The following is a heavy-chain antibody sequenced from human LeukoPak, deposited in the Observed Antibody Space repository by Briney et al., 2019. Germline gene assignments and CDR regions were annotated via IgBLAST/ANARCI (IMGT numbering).Heavy chain of an antibody. J-gene: IGHJ3*02. CDR2: INHSGST. CDR1: GGSFSGYY. Sequence: KPSETLSLTCAVYGGSFSGYYWSWIRQPPGKWLEWIGEINHSGSTNYNPSLKSRVTISVDTSKNQFSLKLSSVTAADTAVYYCASSIVVVVADAFDIWGQGTMVTVSS. CDR3: ASSIVVVVADAFDI. D-gene: IGHD2-15*01. V-gene: IGHV4-34*01.